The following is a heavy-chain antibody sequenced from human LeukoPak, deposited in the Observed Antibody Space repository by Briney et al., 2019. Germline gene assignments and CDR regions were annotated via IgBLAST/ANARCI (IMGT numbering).Heavy chain of an antibody. CDR1: GFTFGNYS. CDR3: ARVTYGDYVGHD. D-gene: IGHD4-17*01. J-gene: IGHJ4*02. CDR2: ISSSSSYI. Sequence: PGGSLRLSCAASGFTFGNYSMNWVRQSPGKGLEWVSSISSSSSYIFYADSVKGRFTISRDDAKNSLFLQMNNLRAEDTALYYCARVTYGDYVGHDWGQGTLVTVSS. V-gene: IGHV3-21*01.